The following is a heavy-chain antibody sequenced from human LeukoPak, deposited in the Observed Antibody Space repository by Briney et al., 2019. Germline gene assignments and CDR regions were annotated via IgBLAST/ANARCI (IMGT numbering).Heavy chain of an antibody. CDR3: AREQNNPAPYYYYGMDV. CDR1: GDTFTSYD. Sequence: ASVKVSCKASGDTFTSYDINWVRQATGQGLEWMGWMNPNSGNTGYAQKFQGRVTMTRNTSISTAYMELSSLRSEDTAVYYCAREQNNPAPYYYYGMDVWGQGTTVTVSS. J-gene: IGHJ6*02. CDR2: MNPNSGNT. V-gene: IGHV1-8*01. D-gene: IGHD1/OR15-1a*01.